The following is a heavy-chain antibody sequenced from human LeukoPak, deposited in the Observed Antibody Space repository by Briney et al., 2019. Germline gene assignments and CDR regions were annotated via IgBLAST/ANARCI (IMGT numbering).Heavy chain of an antibody. CDR1: GFTFTTSA. CDR3: AAVPNANAWYWDDAFDI. Sequence: SVKVSFKASGFTFTTSAVQWVRQARGQRLEWIGRIVVGSGNTDHAQKFQGRLTITRDISTSTAYMELSSLTSDDTAVYYCAAVPNANAWYWDDAFDIWGQGTMVTVSS. D-gene: IGHD2-8*02. V-gene: IGHV1-58*01. J-gene: IGHJ3*02. CDR2: IVVGSGNT.